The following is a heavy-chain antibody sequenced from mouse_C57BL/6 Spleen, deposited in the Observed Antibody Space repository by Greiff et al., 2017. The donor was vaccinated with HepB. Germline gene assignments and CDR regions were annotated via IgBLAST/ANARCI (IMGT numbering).Heavy chain of an antibody. V-gene: IGHV1-26*01. J-gene: IGHJ1*03. D-gene: IGHD1-1*01. CDR3: ARRGLAVVANWYFDV. CDR1: GYTFTDYY. CDR2: INPNNGGT. Sequence: VQLQQSGPELVKPGASVKISCKASGYTFTDYYMNWVKQSHGKSLEWIGDINPNNGGTSYNQKFKGKATLTVDKSSSTAYMELRSLTSEDSAVYYCARRGLAVVANWYFDVWGTGTTGTVSS.